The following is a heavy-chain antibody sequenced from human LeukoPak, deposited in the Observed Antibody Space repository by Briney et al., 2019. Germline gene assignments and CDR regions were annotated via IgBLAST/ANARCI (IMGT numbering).Heavy chain of an antibody. CDR1: GFTFSNTW. J-gene: IGHJ5*02. V-gene: IGHV3-15*01. D-gene: IGHD6-13*01. Sequence: GGSLRLSCAASGFTFSNTWMSWVRHAPRKGLEWVGRIKSKTDGGTTDYAAPVKGRFTISRDDSKNTLYLQMNSLKTEDTAVYCCTTSRAAGTEAWCDPWGQGTLVTVSS. CDR2: IKSKTDGGTT. CDR3: TTSRAAGTEAWCDP.